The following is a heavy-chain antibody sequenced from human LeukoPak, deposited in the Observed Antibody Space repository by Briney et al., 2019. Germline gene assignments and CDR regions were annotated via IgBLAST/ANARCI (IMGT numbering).Heavy chain of an antibody. D-gene: IGHD6-6*01. J-gene: IGHJ6*03. CDR2: IYYSGSA. Sequence: SETLSLTCTVPVGPISIYYWSWIRHPPRKELEYIGYIYYSGSANYNPPLKSRVTMSVDTSKNQFSLRLHSLTAADTAVYYCARHIGARLASGYYYYMDVWGKGTTVTVSS. CDR3: ARHIGARLASGYYYYMDV. V-gene: IGHV4-59*01. CDR1: VGPISIYY.